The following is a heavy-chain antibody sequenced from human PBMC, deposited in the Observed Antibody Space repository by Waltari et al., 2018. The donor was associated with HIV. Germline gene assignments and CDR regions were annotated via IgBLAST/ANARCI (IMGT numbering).Heavy chain of an antibody. V-gene: IGHV1-2*02. CDR2: INPNGGGT. CDR3: ARAPGYSSGWHWYFDL. Sequence: QVQLVQSGAEVKKPGASVKVSCKASGYTFTDYYMHWVRQAPGQGLEWMGWINPNGGGTNYAQNVQGRVTMTRDTSISTAYMELSRLRSDDTAVYYCARAPGYSSGWHWYFDLWGRGTLVTVSS. CDR1: GYTFTDYY. D-gene: IGHD6-19*01. J-gene: IGHJ2*01.